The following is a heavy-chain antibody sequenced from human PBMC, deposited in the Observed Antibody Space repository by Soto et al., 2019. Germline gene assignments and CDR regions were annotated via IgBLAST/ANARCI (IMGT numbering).Heavy chain of an antibody. V-gene: IGHV3-30-3*01. D-gene: IGHD2-15*01. Sequence: QVQLVESGGGVVQPGRSLRLSCAASGFTFRSYAMHWVRQAPGKGLECVAVISYDGSNQFYRDYVKGRFTISRDNSKNTLYLQINSLRYEDTAVYYCARGDREDIAVVVGVRPGEYGVDVWGQGTTVTVSS. CDR2: ISYDGSNQ. J-gene: IGHJ6*02. CDR3: ARGDREDIAVVVGVRPGEYGVDV. CDR1: GFTFRSYA.